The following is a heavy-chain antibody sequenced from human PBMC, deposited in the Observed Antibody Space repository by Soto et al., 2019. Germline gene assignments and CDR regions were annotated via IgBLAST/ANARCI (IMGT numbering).Heavy chain of an antibody. CDR2: INPNSGGT. D-gene: IGHD6-19*01. V-gene: IGHV1-2*04. J-gene: IGHJ6*02. CDR3: TRHGWDV. CDR1: GYTFTGYY. Sequence: ASVKVSCKASGYTFTGYYMHWVRQAPGQGLEWMGWINPNSGGTNYAQKFQGWVTMTRDNSISTAYLQWSSLKASDTAMYYCTRHGWDVWGQGTTVTVSS.